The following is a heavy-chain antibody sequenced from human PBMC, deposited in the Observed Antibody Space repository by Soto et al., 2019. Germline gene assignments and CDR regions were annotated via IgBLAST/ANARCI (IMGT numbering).Heavy chain of an antibody. D-gene: IGHD7-27*01. J-gene: IGHJ4*02. Sequence: ASVKVSCKASGYTFTSYAMHWVRQAPGQRLEWMGWINAGNGNTKYSQKFQGRVTITRDTSASTAYMELSSLRSEDTAVYYCARDLELGISPYYFDYWGQGTLVTVSS. CDR3: ARDLELGISPYYFDY. CDR1: GYTFTSYA. CDR2: INAGNGNT. V-gene: IGHV1-3*01.